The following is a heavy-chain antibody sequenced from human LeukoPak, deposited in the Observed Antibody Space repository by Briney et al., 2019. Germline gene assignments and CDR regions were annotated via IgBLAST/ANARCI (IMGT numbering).Heavy chain of an antibody. CDR1: GFTVSSNY. Sequence: GGSLRLSCAASGFTVSSNYMSWVRQAPGKGLEWVSVIYSGGSTYYAESVKGRFTISRDNSKNTLYLQMNSLRAEDTAVYYCARDSGGSSPFDYWGQGTLVTVSS. CDR2: IYSGGST. D-gene: IGHD2-15*01. J-gene: IGHJ4*02. V-gene: IGHV3-53*01. CDR3: ARDSGGSSPFDY.